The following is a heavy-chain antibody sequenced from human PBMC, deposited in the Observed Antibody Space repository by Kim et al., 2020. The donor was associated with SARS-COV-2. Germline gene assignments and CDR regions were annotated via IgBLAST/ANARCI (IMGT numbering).Heavy chain of an antibody. CDR1: GFTFSSYA. V-gene: IGHV3-23*01. Sequence: GGSLRLSCAASGFTFSSYAMSWVRQAPGKGLEWVSSISGSDNNTYYADSVKGRFTISRDNSKNTLYLQMNSLRAEDTAVYYCARHQFISGSYPMDYFDYWGQGTLVTVSS. J-gene: IGHJ4*02. CDR2: ISGSDNNT. D-gene: IGHD1-26*01. CDR3: ARHQFISGSYPMDYFDY.